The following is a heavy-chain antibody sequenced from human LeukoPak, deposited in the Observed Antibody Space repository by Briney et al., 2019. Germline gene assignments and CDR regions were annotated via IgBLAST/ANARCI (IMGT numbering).Heavy chain of an antibody. J-gene: IGHJ2*01. V-gene: IGHV4-59*01. D-gene: IGHD3-9*01. CDR1: GGSISSYY. CDR2: IYYSGST. CDR3: ARRYYDILTGDYWYFDL. Sequence: SETLSLTCTVSGGSISSYYWSWIRQPPGKRLEWIGYIYYSGSTNYNPSLKSRVTISVDTSKNQFSLKLSSVTAADTAVYYCARRYYDILTGDYWYFDLWGRGTLVTVSS.